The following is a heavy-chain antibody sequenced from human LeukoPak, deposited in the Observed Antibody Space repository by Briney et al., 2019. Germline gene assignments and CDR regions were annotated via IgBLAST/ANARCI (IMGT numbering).Heavy chain of an antibody. CDR3: ARDASPGYFDL. V-gene: IGHV3-74*01. CDR2: ITSDGSAT. J-gene: IGHJ2*01. Sequence: GGSLRLSCAVSGFTFSSYWMHWVRQSPGKGLAWVSRITSDGSATDYADSVRGRFSVSRDNAKNTLFLHMDSLRVEDTAVYYCARDASPGYFDLWGRGTLVTVSS. CDR1: GFTFSSYW.